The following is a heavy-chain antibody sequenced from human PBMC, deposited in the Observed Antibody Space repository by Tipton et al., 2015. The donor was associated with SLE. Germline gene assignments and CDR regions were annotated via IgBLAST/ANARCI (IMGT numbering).Heavy chain of an antibody. J-gene: IGHJ4*02. CDR3: ASDPMYYYDSSGYPR. CDR2: ISSSSSYI. CDR1: GFTFDDYA. D-gene: IGHD3-22*01. V-gene: IGHV3-21*01. Sequence: GSLRLSCAAPGFTFDDYAMHWVRQAPGKGLEWVSSISSSSSYIYYADSVKGRFTISRDNAKNSLYLQMNSLRAEDTAVYYCASDPMYYYDSSGYPRWGQGTLVTVSS.